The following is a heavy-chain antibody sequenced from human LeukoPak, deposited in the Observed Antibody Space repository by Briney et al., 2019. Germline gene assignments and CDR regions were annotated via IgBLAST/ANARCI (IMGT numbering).Heavy chain of an antibody. Sequence: GGSLRLSCTASGFIFSDYAMMWVRQSPGKGPEWVAAIRGAGGSAFYADSVRGRFTISRDNSKYTLFLQMNSLRAEDTAVYYCARDPDGDYVGAFDMWGPGTMVTVSS. CDR3: ARDPDGDYVGAFDM. V-gene: IGHV3-23*01. D-gene: IGHD4-17*01. J-gene: IGHJ3*02. CDR2: IRGAGGSA. CDR1: GFIFSDYA.